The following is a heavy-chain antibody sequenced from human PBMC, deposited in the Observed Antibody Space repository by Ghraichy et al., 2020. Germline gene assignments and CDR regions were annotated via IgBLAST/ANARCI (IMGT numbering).Heavy chain of an antibody. CDR2: ISSRSTYI. CDR1: GFTFSDYS. Sequence: ETLSLTCAASGFTFSDYSLHWVRQAPGRGLEWISSISSRSTYIYYADSVKRRIIISRDNAKNSLNLQMSSLRAEDTGVYYCARERMDIRVLPADYYYYAMDVWGHGTTVTVSS. D-gene: IGHD2-2*03. CDR3: ARERMDIRVLPADYYYYAMDV. J-gene: IGHJ6*02. V-gene: IGHV3-21*06.